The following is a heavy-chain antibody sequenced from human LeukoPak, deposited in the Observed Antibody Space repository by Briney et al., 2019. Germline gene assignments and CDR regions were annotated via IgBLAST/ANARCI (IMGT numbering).Heavy chain of an antibody. V-gene: IGHV4-34*01. CDR2: INHSGST. CDR1: GGSFSGYY. Sequence: SETLSLTCAVYGGSFSGYYWSWVRQPPGKGLEWIGEINHSGSTNYNPSLKSRVIILVDTAKNHFSLNLTSVTAADTAVYYCARSDGYGLVGIWGQGTMVTVSS. J-gene: IGHJ3*02. CDR3: ARSDGYGLVGI. D-gene: IGHD3-10*01.